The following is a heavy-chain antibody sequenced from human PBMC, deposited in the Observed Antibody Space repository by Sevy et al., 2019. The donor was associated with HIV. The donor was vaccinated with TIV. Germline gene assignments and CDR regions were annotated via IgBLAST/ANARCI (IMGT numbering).Heavy chain of an antibody. J-gene: IGHJ4*02. Sequence: SETLSLTCTVSGGSITSLYWNWIRQPPGKGLEWIANIYYNGHINYNPSLKSRVTLSLDTSKNQFSLRLSSVNAADTAMYHCAGENAWGRGYSWGQGTLVTVSS. CDR2: IYYNGHI. V-gene: IGHV4-59*08. CDR1: GGSITSLY. D-gene: IGHD1-26*01. CDR3: AGENAWGRGYS.